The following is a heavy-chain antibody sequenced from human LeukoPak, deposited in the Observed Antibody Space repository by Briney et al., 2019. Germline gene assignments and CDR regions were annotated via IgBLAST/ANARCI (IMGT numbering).Heavy chain of an antibody. J-gene: IGHJ4*02. Sequence: GGSLRLSCAASGFTFGDHIMNWVRQLPGKRLEWVAYVSGSGSTVYYADSVKGRFTVSRDNGKSSLYLQMNSLRVEDTALYYCVRQFASWGQGTLVTVST. CDR3: VRQFAS. V-gene: IGHV3-48*01. CDR1: GFTFGDHI. CDR2: VSGSGSTV.